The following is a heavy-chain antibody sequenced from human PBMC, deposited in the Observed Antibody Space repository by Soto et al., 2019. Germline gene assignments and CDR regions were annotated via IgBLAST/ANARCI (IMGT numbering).Heavy chain of an antibody. CDR2: IYPGDSDT. CDR1: GYSFTSYW. CDR3: ARTAAAGKYYYGMDV. V-gene: IGHV5-51*01. Sequence: GESLKISCKGSGYSFTSYWIGWVRQMPGKGLELMGIIYPGDSDTRYSPSFQGQVTISADKSISTAYLQWSNLKASDTAMYYCARTAAAGKYYYGMDVWGQGTTVTVSS. D-gene: IGHD6-13*01. J-gene: IGHJ6*02.